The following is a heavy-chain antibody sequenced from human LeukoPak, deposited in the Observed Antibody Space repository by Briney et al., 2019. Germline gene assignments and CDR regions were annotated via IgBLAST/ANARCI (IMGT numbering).Heavy chain of an antibody. J-gene: IGHJ6*03. Sequence: SQTLSLTCTVSGGFIRSRSGHWGWVRQPPGKGLDWIASLSSSGSTYYHPSLKSRVCISVDSFRSQFSLKLSSVTAADTAVYYCARRRVLPPDVPDRADYYLDVWGKGTAVTVSS. V-gene: IGHV4-39*01. CDR1: GGFIRSRSGH. D-gene: IGHD2-2*01. CDR3: ARRRVLPPDVPDRADYYLDV. CDR2: LSSSGST.